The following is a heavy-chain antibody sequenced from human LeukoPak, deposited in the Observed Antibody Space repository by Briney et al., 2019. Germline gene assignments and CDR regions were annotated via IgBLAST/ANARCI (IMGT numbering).Heavy chain of an antibody. J-gene: IGHJ4*02. V-gene: IGHV3-21*01. D-gene: IGHD2-21*01. CDR1: GFTFSSYS. Sequence: PGGSLRLSCAASGFTFSSYSMNWVRQAPGKGLEWVSSISSSSSYIYYADSVKGRFTISRDNAKNSLYLQMISLRVEDTAVYYCASQPAVIDLDLWGQGILVTVAS. CDR2: ISSSSSYI. CDR3: ASQPAVIDLDL.